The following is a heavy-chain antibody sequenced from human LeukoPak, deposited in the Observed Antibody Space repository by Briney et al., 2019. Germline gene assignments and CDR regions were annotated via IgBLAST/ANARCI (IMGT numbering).Heavy chain of an antibody. CDR1: GYTFTSYC. CDR2: ISAYNGNT. Sequence: GASVKVSCKASGYTFTSYCISGVRQAPGQGREWMGWISAYNGNTNYAQKLQGRVTMTTDTSTSTAYMELRSLRSDDTAVYYCARDGTPFVAEPNWFDPWGQGTLVTVSS. V-gene: IGHV1-18*01. CDR3: ARDGTPFVAEPNWFDP. D-gene: IGHD2-15*01. J-gene: IGHJ5*02.